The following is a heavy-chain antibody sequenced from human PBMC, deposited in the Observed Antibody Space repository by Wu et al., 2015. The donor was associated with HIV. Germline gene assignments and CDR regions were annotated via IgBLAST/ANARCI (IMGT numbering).Heavy chain of an antibody. J-gene: IGHJ3*02. V-gene: IGHV1-69*05. CDR3: ARGVGAEMATMVAFDI. CDR2: IIPIFGTA. D-gene: IGHD5-24*01. Sequence: QVQLVQSGAEVKKPGSSVKVSCKASGGTFSSYAISWVRQAPGQGLEWMGGIIPIFGTANYAQKFQGRVTITTDESTSTAYMELSSLRSEDTAVYYCARGVGAEMATMVAFDIWGQGTMVTVSS. CDR1: GGTFSSYA.